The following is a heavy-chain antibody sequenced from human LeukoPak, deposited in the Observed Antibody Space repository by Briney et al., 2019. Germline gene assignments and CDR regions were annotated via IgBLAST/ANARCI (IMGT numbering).Heavy chain of an antibody. CDR1: GGSVSSYY. D-gene: IGHD3-10*01. CDR3: ARHLHSDGSGSYLNWLDP. CDR2: IYTRGKT. V-gene: IGHV4-4*09. Sequence: SETLSLTCTVSGGSVSSYYWSWIRQPPGEGLEWIGYIYTRGKTNSNPSLKGRVTISGDTSKNQFSLKLSSVTAADTAVYYCARHLHSDGSGSYLNWLDPWGQGILVTVSS. J-gene: IGHJ5*02.